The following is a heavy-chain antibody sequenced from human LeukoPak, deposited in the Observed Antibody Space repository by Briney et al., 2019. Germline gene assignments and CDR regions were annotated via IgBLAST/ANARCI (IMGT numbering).Heavy chain of an antibody. Sequence: PGGSLRLSCAASGFTVSSYYWSWIRQPPGKGLEWIAYISDIGSINYNPSLKSRVTISLDTSKNQFSLKLSSVTAADTAVYCCARAKWHPHPGIYYYYYYGMDVWGQGTTVTVSS. V-gene: IGHV4-59*02. CDR1: GFTVSSYY. CDR3: ARAKWHPHPGIYYYYYYGMDV. CDR2: ISDIGSI. D-gene: IGHD1-14*01. J-gene: IGHJ6*02.